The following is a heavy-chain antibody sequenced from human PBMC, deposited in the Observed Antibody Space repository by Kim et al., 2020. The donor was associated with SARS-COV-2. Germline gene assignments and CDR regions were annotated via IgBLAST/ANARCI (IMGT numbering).Heavy chain of an antibody. J-gene: IGHJ6*02. CDR2: IYSSGSTI. CDR3: ASTSRMDV. Sequence: GGSLRLSCAASRFTFSNYEMNWVREAPGKGLEWVSYIYSSGSTIYYADSVKGRFTISRDNAKNSLYLQMNSLRAEDTAVYYCASTSRMDVWGQGTTVTVS. CDR1: RFTFSNYE. V-gene: IGHV3-48*03.